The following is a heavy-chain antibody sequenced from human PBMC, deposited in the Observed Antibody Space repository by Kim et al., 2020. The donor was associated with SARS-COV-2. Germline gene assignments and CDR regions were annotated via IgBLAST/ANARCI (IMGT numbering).Heavy chain of an antibody. J-gene: IGHJ6*01. D-gene: IGHD2-2*01. CDR1: GFTFSSYA. V-gene: IGHV3-30-3*01. CDR2: ISYDGSNK. Sequence: GGSLRLSCAASGFTFSSYAMHWVRQAPGKGLEWVAVISYDGSNKYYADSVKGRFTISRDNSKNTLYLQMNSLRAEDTAVYYCTTLGYCSSTSCSRGGMD. CDR3: TTLGYCSSTSCSRGGMD.